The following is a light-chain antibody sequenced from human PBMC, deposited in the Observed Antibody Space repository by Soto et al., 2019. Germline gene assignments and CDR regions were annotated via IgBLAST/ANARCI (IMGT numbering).Light chain of an antibody. CDR3: QQYNNWPFYT. J-gene: IGKJ2*01. CDR2: HAS. CDR1: QSVSSN. V-gene: IGKV3-15*01. Sequence: ETVMTQSPATLSVSPGERATLSCRASQSVSSNLAWYQLKPGQAPRLLIYHASTRATGIPARFSGSGSGTEFTLTISSLQSEDFAVYYCQQYNNWPFYTFGQGTKLEIK.